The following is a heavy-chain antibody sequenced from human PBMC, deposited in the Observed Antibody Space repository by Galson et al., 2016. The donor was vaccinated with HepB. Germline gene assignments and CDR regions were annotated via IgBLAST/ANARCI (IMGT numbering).Heavy chain of an antibody. CDR1: GYTFTNFP. CDR2: IDTDSGKT. CDR3: AAWRGTANSWSGPFDD. D-gene: IGHD6-13*01. Sequence: SVKVSCKASGYTFTNFPLHWVRQAPGQRLEWMGRIDTDSGKTWYSQNFQGRTTITRDTSASTAYMELSSLRFEDTAVYFCAAWRGTANSWSGPFDDWGQGTLVTVSS. J-gene: IGHJ4*02. V-gene: IGHV1-3*04.